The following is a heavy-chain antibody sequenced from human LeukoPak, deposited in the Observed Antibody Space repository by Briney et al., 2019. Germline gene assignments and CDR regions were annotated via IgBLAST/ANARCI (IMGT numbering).Heavy chain of an antibody. CDR3: ARDVTGTTGFDYYYYMDV. J-gene: IGHJ6*03. D-gene: IGHD1-7*01. CDR1: GGSISSHY. V-gene: IGHV4-59*11. CDR2: IYYSGST. Sequence: PSETLSLTCTVSGGSISSHYWSWIRQPPGKGLEWIGYIYYSGSTNYNPSLKSRVTISVDTSKNQFSLKLSSVTAADTAVYYCARDVTGTTGFDYYYYMDVWGKGTTVTVSS.